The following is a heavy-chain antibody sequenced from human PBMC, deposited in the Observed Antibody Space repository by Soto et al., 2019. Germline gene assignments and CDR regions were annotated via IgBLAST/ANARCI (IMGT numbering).Heavy chain of an antibody. CDR3: AKERDGWNSPLDY. CDR1: GFTFSSYG. CDR2: ISYDGSNK. V-gene: IGHV3-30*18. J-gene: IGHJ4*02. Sequence: QVQLVESGGGVVQPGRSLRLSCAASGFTFSSYGMHWVRQAPGKGLEWVAVISYDGSNKYYADSVKGRFTISRDNSKNTMYLQMNSLRAEDTAVYYCAKERDGWNSPLDYWGQGTLVTVSS. D-gene: IGHD1-7*01.